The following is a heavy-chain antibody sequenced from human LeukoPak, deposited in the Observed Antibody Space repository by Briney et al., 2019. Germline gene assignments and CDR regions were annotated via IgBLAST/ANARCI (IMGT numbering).Heavy chain of an antibody. Sequence: SGGSLRLSCAASGFTFSSYEMNWVRQAPGKGLEWVSYISSSGSTIYYADSVKGRFTISRDIAKNSLYLQMNSLRAGDTAVYYCARDRGGGHMDVWGKGTTVTISS. CDR1: GFTFSSYE. V-gene: IGHV3-48*03. D-gene: IGHD2-15*01. J-gene: IGHJ6*03. CDR3: ARDRGGGHMDV. CDR2: ISSSGSTI.